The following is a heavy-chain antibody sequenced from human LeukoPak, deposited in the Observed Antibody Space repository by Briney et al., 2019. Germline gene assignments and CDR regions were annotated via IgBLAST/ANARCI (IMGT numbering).Heavy chain of an antibody. CDR3: ARDCGYTSTCPLN. D-gene: IGHD6-13*01. J-gene: IGHJ4*02. V-gene: IGHV4-34*01. CDR1: GGSFSGYY. CDR2: INHSGST. Sequence: SETLSLTCAVYGGSFSGYYWSWIRQPPGKGLGWIGEINHSGSTNYNPSLKSGVTISVHTSKNQFSRKLSSVTAPHTAGHYCARDCGYTSTCPLNGGQAILATVSS.